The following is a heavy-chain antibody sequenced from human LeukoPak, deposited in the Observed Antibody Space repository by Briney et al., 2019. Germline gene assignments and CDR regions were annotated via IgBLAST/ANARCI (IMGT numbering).Heavy chain of an antibody. CDR3: ARWGAAPYYYDSSGYQYFDY. CDR1: GGSISSYY. J-gene: IGHJ4*02. D-gene: IGHD3-22*01. CDR2: IYYSGST. Sequence: PSETLSLTCTVCGGSISSYYWSWIRQPPGKGLEWIGYIYYSGSTNYNPSLKSRVTISVDTSKNQFSLKLSSVTAADTAVYYCARWGAAPYYYDSSGYQYFDYWGQGTLVTVSS. V-gene: IGHV4-59*08.